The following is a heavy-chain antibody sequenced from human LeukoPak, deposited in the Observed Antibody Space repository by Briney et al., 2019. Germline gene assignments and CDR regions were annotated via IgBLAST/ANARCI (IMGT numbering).Heavy chain of an antibody. J-gene: IGHJ3*02. CDR1: GFTLSSYW. CDR3: ARDWVAGVPFDAFDI. Sequence: GGSLRLSCAASGFTLSSYWMSWVRQAPGKGLEWVANIKEDESEKYYVDSVKGRFTISRDNAKNSLYLHMNSLTAEDTAMYYCARDWVAGVPFDAFDIWGQGTMVSVSS. D-gene: IGHD3-10*01. V-gene: IGHV3-7*03. CDR2: IKEDESEK.